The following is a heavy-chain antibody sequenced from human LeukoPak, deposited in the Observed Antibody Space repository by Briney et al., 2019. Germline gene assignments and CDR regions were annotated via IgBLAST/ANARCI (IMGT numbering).Heavy chain of an antibody. CDR2: ISAYNGNT. D-gene: IGHD2-15*01. CDR3: ARAVLVVVVAATPNWFDP. Sequence: ASVKVSCKASGYTFTSYGISWVRQAPGQGLEWMGWISAYNGNTNYAQKLQGRVTMTTDTSTSTAYMELRSLRSDDTAVYYRARAVLVVVVAATPNWFDPWGQGTLVTVSS. CDR1: GYTFTSYG. J-gene: IGHJ5*02. V-gene: IGHV1-18*01.